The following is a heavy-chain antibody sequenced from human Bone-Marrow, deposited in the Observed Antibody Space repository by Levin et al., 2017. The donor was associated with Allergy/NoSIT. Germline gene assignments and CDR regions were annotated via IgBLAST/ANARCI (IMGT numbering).Heavy chain of an antibody. CDR1: GFNFRSYA. V-gene: IGHV3-30*04. J-gene: IGHJ4*02. Sequence: GGSLRLSCAASGFNFRSYAMHWLRQTPGKGLEWVAVISSDGGNTHYPDSMKGRFTISRDNSKQTLFLHMNSLTSDDTAAYYRARELLVRSYYLDSWGQGTLVTVSS. CDR3: ARELLVRSYYLDS. CDR2: ISSDGGNT. D-gene: IGHD2-15*01.